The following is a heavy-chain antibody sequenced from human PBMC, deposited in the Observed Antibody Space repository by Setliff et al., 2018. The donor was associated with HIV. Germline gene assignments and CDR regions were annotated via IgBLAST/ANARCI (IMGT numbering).Heavy chain of an antibody. J-gene: IGHJ5*02. Sequence: SETLSLTCTVSGGSISSGGSYWSWIRQHPGKGLEWIGYINYSGSTNYNRSLKSRVTISLDTSKNQFSLRLTSVTAADTAVYYCAREGGTGRSSWYGAYWYDPWGQGTLVTVSS. CDR1: GGSISSGGSY. V-gene: IGHV4-31*03. CDR2: INYSGST. CDR3: AREGGTGRSSWYGAYWYDP. D-gene: IGHD6-13*01.